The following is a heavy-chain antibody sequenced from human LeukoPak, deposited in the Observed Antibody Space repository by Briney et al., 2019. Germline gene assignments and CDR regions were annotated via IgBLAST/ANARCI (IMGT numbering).Heavy chain of an antibody. Sequence: GGSLRLSCAASGFTFSNYWMTWVRQAPGKGLEWVANIKTDESEIYHVDSVKGRFTISRDNAENSLYLQMNSLRVEDTAVYYCVRGMDVWGQGTTVTVSS. CDR2: IKTDESEI. J-gene: IGHJ6*02. V-gene: IGHV3-7*01. CDR1: GFTFSNYW. CDR3: VRGMDV.